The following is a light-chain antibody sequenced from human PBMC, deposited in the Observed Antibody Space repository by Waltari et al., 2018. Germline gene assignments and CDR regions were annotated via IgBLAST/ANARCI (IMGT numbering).Light chain of an antibody. Sequence: QSVLTQPPSASGTLGRTVTISCSGHTSNIGYNTVNWYQQHPRTAPNLLMYNNNQRPAGVPDRCSGSKSGTSASLAISGLQSDDEADYYCAAWDDTLNLYVFGTGTKLTVL. J-gene: IGLJ1*01. CDR1: TSNIGYNT. CDR3: AAWDDTLNLYV. V-gene: IGLV1-44*01. CDR2: NNN.